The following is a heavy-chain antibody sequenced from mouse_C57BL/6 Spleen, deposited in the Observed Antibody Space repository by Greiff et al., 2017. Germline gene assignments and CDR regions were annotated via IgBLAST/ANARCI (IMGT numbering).Heavy chain of an antibody. CDR1: GYTFTSYW. CDR3: ARSLYSNYGEGMDY. J-gene: IGHJ4*01. Sequence: VQLQQPGAELVKPGASVKMSCKASGYTFTSYWITWVKQRPGQGLEWIGDIYPGSGSTNYNEKFKSKATLTVDTSSSTAYMQRSSLTSEDSAVYYCARSLYSNYGEGMDYWGQGTSVTVSS. D-gene: IGHD2-5*01. CDR2: IYPGSGST. V-gene: IGHV1-55*01.